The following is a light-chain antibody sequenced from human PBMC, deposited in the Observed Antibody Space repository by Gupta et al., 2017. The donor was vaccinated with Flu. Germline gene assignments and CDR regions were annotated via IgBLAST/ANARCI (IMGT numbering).Light chain of an antibody. CDR3: QQYNSYPWT. CDR2: QAS. V-gene: IGKV1-5*03. CDR1: QSINSW. J-gene: IGKJ1*01. Sequence: DIQMTQSPSTLSASVGDRVTITCRASQSINSWLAWHQQKPGKAPKFLIYQASSLESGVPSRFSGSGSGTEFTLTITSLQPEDFATYYCQQYNSYPWTFGQGTKVEIK.